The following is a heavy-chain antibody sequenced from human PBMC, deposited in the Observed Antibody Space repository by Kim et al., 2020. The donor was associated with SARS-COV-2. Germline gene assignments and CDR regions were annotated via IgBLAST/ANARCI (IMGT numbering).Heavy chain of an antibody. Sequence: ASVKVSCKASGYTFTGYYMHWVRQAPGQGLEWLGWINPNSGGTNYAQKFQGRVTMTRVTSISTAYMELSRLRSDDTAVFYCARGGSGSYYHWFDPWGQGTLVTVSS. CDR2: INPNSGGT. V-gene: IGHV1-2*02. J-gene: IGHJ5*02. CDR1: GYTFTGYY. D-gene: IGHD3-10*01. CDR3: ARGGSGSYYHWFDP.